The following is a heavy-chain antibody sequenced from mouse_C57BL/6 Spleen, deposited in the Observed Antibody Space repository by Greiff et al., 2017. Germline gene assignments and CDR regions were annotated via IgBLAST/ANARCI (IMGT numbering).Heavy chain of an antibody. CDR2: IYPGDGDN. D-gene: IGHD2-1*01. V-gene: IGHV1-82*01. Sequence: VQLQQSGPELVKPGASVKISCKASGYAFSSSWMNWVKQRPGKGLEWIGRIYPGDGDNNYNGKFKGKATLTADKSSSTAYMQLSSLTSEDSAVYFCAIYGNPDFDYGGQGTTLTVSS. CDR3: AIYGNPDFDY. J-gene: IGHJ2*01. CDR1: GYAFSSSW.